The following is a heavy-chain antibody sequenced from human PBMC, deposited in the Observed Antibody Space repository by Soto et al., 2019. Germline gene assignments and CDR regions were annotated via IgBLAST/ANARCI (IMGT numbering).Heavy chain of an antibody. V-gene: IGHV1-8*01. Sequence: GASVKVSCKASGYTFTSYDINRVRQATGQGLEWMGWMNPNSGNTGYAQKFQGRVTMTRNTSISTAYMELSSLRSEDTAVYYCAREIGSGWYRAYYYGMDVWGQGTTVTVSS. D-gene: IGHD6-19*01. CDR1: GYTFTSYD. J-gene: IGHJ6*02. CDR3: AREIGSGWYRAYYYGMDV. CDR2: MNPNSGNT.